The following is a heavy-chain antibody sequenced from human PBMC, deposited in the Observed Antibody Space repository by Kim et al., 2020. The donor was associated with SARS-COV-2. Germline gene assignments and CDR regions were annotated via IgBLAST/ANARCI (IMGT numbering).Heavy chain of an antibody. D-gene: IGHD3-22*01. Sequence: GGSLRLSCAASGFMFSDYYMSWIRQAPGKGLEWVSYISFSGTTMYYADSVKDRFIISRDNAKNSLYLQMDSLRAEDTAVYYCATGYFSSGYSLGYWGQGTPVTVSS. CDR3: ATGYFSSGYSLGY. V-gene: IGHV3-11*01. J-gene: IGHJ4*02. CDR2: ISFSGTTM. CDR1: GFMFSDYY.